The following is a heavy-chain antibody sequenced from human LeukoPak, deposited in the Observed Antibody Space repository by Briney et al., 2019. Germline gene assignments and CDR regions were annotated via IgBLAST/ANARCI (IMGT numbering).Heavy chain of an antibody. D-gene: IGHD3-22*01. CDR1: GGSFSGYY. V-gene: IGHV4-34*01. Sequence: SETLSLTCAVYGGSFSGYYWSWIRQPPGKGLEWIGEINHSGSTNYNPSLKSRVTISVDTSKNQFSLKLSSVTAADTAVYYCARVMHYYDSSGYYYGRDYYYGMDVWGQGTTVTVSS. J-gene: IGHJ6*02. CDR3: ARVMHYYDSSGYYYGRDYYYGMDV. CDR2: INHSGST.